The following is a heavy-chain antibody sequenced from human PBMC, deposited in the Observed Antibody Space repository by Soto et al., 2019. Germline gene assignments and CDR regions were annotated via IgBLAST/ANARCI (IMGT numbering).Heavy chain of an antibody. V-gene: IGHV3-15*01. D-gene: IGHD4-17*01. J-gene: IGHJ4*02. CDR3: TTKPTTSVTQFDY. CDR1: GFTFSNAW. Sequence: GGSLRLSCAASGFTFSNAWMTWVRQAPGKGLEWVGRIHSKTDGGTIEYAAPVKGRFTISRDDSKNTLYLQMNSLKTEDTAVYYCTTKPTTSVTQFDYWGQGTLVTVSS. CDR2: IHSKTDGGTI.